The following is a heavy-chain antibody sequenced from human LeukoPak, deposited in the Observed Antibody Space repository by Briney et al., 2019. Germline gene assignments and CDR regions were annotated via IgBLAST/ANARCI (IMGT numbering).Heavy chain of an antibody. CDR3: AKDQGYSYGKNYYYYYGMDV. CDR1: GFTSDDYT. V-gene: IGHV3-43*01. CDR2: ISWDGGSA. Sequence: GGSLRLSCAASGFTSDDYTMHWVSQAPGKGLEWVSLISWDGGSAYYADSVKGRFTISRDNSKNSLYLQMNSLRTEDTALYYCAKDQGYSYGKNYYYYYGMDVWGQGTTVTVSS. D-gene: IGHD5-18*01. J-gene: IGHJ6*02.